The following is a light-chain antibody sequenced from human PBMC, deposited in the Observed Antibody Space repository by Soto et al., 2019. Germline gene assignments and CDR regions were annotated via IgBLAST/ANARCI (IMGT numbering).Light chain of an antibody. CDR3: QQTHSTLWT. CDR2: AAS. Sequence: DIQMTQSPSSLSASVGDRVTITCRASQSISKFLNWYQQKPGQAPKVLIFAASSLESGVPSRFSGTGSGTHFTLTISSLQPEDFGTFYCQQTHSTLWTFGQGTKVEIK. V-gene: IGKV1-39*01. J-gene: IGKJ1*01. CDR1: QSISKF.